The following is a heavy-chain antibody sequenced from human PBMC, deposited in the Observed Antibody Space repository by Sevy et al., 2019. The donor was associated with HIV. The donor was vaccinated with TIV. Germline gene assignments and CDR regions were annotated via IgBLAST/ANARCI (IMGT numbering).Heavy chain of an antibody. CDR3: ARDDHWAFDY. CDR2: IKQDGSEK. V-gene: IGHV3-7*01. D-gene: IGHD7-27*01. Sequence: GGSLRLSCVASGFSFSRYWMSWVRQTPEKGLEWVANIKQDGSEKNYVDSVKGRFTISRDNAKNSLFLQMNSLRAEDTAVYYCARDDHWAFDYWGQGALVTVSS. J-gene: IGHJ4*02. CDR1: GFSFSRYW.